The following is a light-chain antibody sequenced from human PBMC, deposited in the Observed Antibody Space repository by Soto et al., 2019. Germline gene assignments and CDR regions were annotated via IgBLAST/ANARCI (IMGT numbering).Light chain of an antibody. J-gene: IGKJ1*01. CDR1: QSISSY. CDR3: RQRYSTPRT. CDR2: AAS. V-gene: IGKV1-39*01. Sequence: DIQMTQSPSSLSSSVGERATLSCRASQSISSYLNAYQQKTASAPQILIYAASSLQSAVTSRFSGSRSGTDVTLTISSLQPEDDSTDYCRQRYSTPRTCGEGTKVDIK.